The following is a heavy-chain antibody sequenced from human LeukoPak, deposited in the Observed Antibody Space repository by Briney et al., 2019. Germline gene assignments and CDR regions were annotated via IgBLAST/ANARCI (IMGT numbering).Heavy chain of an antibody. CDR1: GGSISSGSYY. V-gene: IGHV4-61*02. CDR2: IYTSGST. Sequence: SETLPLTCTVSGGSISSGSYYWSWIRQPAGKGLERIGRIYTSGSTNYNPSLKSRVTISVDTSKNQFSLKLSSVTAADTAVYYCARGYCSGGSCRNSHFDYWGQGTLVTVSS. D-gene: IGHD2-15*01. J-gene: IGHJ4*02. CDR3: ARGYCSGGSCRNSHFDY.